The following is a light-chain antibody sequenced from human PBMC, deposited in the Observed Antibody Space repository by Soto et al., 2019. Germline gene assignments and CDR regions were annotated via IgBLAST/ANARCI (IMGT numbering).Light chain of an antibody. J-gene: IGLJ2*01. CDR1: SSNLGNNY. Sequence: QSVLTQPPSVSAAPGQRVTISCSGSSSNLGNNYVSWYQRLPGTAPKLLIYDSNERPSGIPDRFSGSKSGTSATLGITGLQTGDEADYYCGTWDSSLSVVIFGGGTKLTVL. CDR2: DSN. CDR3: GTWDSSLSVVI. V-gene: IGLV1-51*01.